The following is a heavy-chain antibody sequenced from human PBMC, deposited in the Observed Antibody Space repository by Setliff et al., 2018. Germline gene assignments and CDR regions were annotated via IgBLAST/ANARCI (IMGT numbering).Heavy chain of an antibody. D-gene: IGHD2-2*01. V-gene: IGHV1-18*01. CDR3: ARVLFHCSSTSCYLDAFDI. CDR2: ISAYNGNT. CDR1: GYTFISYG. Sequence: ASVKVSCKASGYTFISYGISWVRQAPGRGLEWMGWISAYNGNTNYAQKLQGRVTMTTDTSTSTAYMELRSLRSDDTAVYYCARVLFHCSSTSCYLDAFDIWGQGTMVTVSS. J-gene: IGHJ3*02.